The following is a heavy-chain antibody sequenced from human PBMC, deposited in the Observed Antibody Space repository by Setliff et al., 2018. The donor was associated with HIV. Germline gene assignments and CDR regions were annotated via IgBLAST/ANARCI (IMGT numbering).Heavy chain of an antibody. CDR3: MRGRSITIFGVAYFDF. V-gene: IGHV4-39*07. J-gene: IGHJ4*02. D-gene: IGHD3-3*01. Sequence: SETLSLTCAVSGLSMSTTSYYWGWIRQPPGKGLEWIGSIYYSGSTYYQPSLKSRFTISLDTSKNQFSLKLNSVTAADTAVYYCMRGRSITIFGVAYFDFWGQGTQVTVSS. CDR1: GLSMSTTSYY. CDR2: IYYSGST.